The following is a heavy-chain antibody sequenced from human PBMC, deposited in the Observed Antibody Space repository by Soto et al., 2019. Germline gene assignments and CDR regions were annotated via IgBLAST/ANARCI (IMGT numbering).Heavy chain of an antibody. Sequence: EVQLVESGGGLVKPGGSLRLSCAASGFTFSSYSMNWVRQAPGKGLEWVSCISSSSRYIYYADSVKGRFTISRDNAKNSLYLQMNSLRAEDTAVYYCARSVAGLTPLYYFDYWGQGTLVTVSS. CDR3: ARSVAGLTPLYYFDY. CDR2: ISSSSRYI. CDR1: GFTFSSYS. V-gene: IGHV3-21*01. D-gene: IGHD6-19*01. J-gene: IGHJ4*02.